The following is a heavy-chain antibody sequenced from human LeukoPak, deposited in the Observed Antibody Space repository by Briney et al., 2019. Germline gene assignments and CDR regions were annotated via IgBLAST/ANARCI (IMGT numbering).Heavy chain of an antibody. CDR1: GYTFTSYG. D-gene: IGHD1-26*01. J-gene: IGHJ3*02. CDR3: ARHGSLKAEDAFDI. Sequence: ASVKVSCKASGYTFTSYGISLVRQAPGQGLEWMGWISAYNGNTNYAQKLQGRVTMTTDTSTSTAYMELRSLRSDDTAVYYCARHGSLKAEDAFDIWGQGTMVTVSS. CDR2: ISAYNGNT. V-gene: IGHV1-18*01.